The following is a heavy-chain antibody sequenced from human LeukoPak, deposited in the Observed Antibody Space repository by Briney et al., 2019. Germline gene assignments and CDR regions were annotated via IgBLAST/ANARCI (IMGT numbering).Heavy chain of an antibody. D-gene: IGHD2-2*01. Sequence: SETLPLTCAVYGGSFSGYYWSWIRQPPGKGLEWIGEINHSGSTNYNPSLKSRVTISVDTSKNQFSLKLSSVTAADTAVYYCARVLPAGYCSSTSCPNWFDPWGQGTLVTVSS. CDR2: INHSGST. V-gene: IGHV4-34*01. CDR3: ARVLPAGYCSSTSCPNWFDP. CDR1: GGSFSGYY. J-gene: IGHJ5*02.